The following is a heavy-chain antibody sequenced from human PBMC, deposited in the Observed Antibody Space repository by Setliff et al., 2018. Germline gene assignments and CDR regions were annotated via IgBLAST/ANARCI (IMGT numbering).Heavy chain of an antibody. CDR3: ARMSTSGPHYDY. CDR2: INIGGGSA. CDR1: GYTFASYY. Sequence: ASVKVSCKASGYTFASYYMYWLRQAPGQGPEWMGIINIGGGSASYAQRFQDRITISRDTSATTVHMELSSLRSDDTAVYYCARMSTSGPHYDYWGQGTLVTVSS. J-gene: IGHJ4*02. D-gene: IGHD2-8*02. V-gene: IGHV1-46*01.